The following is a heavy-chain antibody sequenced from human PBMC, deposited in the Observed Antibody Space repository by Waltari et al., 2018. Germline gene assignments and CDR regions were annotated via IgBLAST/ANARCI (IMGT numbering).Heavy chain of an antibody. Sequence: EVQLVESGGGLVQPGGSLRLSCAASGFTVSNYAMTWVRQAPGKGLEWVSAISGSGGSTYYADSVKGRFTISRDNSKNTLYLQMSSLRAGDTAVYYCASGYYDFWSGSDCWGQGTLVTVSS. CDR2: ISGSGGST. D-gene: IGHD3-3*01. J-gene: IGHJ4*02. CDR1: GFTVSNYA. CDR3: ASGYYDFWSGSDC. V-gene: IGHV3-23*04.